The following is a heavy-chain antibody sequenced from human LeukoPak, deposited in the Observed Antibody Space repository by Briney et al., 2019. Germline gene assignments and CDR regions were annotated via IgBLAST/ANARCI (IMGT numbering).Heavy chain of an antibody. CDR1: GESFSGYY. J-gene: IGHJ6*03. V-gene: IGHV4-34*01. CDR2: INHSGST. Sequence: SETLSLTCTVYGESFSGYYWSWIRQPPGKGLEWIGEINHSGSTNYNSSLKSRVTILLDTSKNQFSLNLSSVTAADTAVYYCARVRRCSSTIPCRGVMLPYYYYYYMDVWGKGTTVTVSS. CDR3: ARVRRCSSTIPCRGVMLPYYYYYYMDV. D-gene: IGHD2-2*01.